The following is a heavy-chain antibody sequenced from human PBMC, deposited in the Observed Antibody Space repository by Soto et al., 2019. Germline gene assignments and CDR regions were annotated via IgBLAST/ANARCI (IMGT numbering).Heavy chain of an antibody. CDR1: GFTFDEYA. V-gene: IGHV3-9*01. J-gene: IGHJ4*02. Sequence: EVQLVESGGGLAQPGRSLRVSCAASGFTFDEYAMHWVRRVPGKGLEWVSSISWNGNIIGYAGSVKGRFTISRDNAKNSLYLQMNSLRPEDTALYFCAKGGPDAFCGGGRCYFDSWGQGTLVTVSS. D-gene: IGHD2-15*01. CDR2: ISWNGNII. CDR3: AKGGPDAFCGGGRCYFDS.